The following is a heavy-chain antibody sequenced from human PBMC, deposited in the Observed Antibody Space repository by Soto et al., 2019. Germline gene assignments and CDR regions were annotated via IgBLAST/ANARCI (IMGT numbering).Heavy chain of an antibody. D-gene: IGHD6-19*01. CDR2: INHSGST. CDR3: ARGPSSGWVRDFDY. CDR1: GGSFSGYY. V-gene: IGHV4-34*01. J-gene: IGHJ4*02. Sequence: SETLSLTCAVYGGSFSGYYWSWIRQPPGKGLEWIGEINHSGSTNYNPSLKSRVTISVDTSKDQFSLQLSSVTAADTAVYYCARGPSSGWVRDFDYWGQGTLVTVSS.